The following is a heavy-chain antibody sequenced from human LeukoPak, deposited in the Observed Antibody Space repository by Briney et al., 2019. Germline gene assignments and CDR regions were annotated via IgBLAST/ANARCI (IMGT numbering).Heavy chain of an antibody. V-gene: IGHV3-7*01. Sequence: GRSLRLSCAASGFTFSSYGMHWVRQAPGKGLEWVANIKQDGSEKYYVDSVKSRFTISRDNAKNSLYLQMNSLRAEDTAVYYCAIAHYYGSGRPFDYWGQGTLVTVSS. CDR3: AIAHYYGSGRPFDY. CDR1: GFTFSSYG. CDR2: IKQDGSEK. D-gene: IGHD3-10*01. J-gene: IGHJ4*02.